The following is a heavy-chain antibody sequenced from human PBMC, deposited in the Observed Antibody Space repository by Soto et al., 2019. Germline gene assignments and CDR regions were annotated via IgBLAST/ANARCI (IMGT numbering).Heavy chain of an antibody. Sequence: QLQLQESGPGLVKPSETLSLTCTVSGASISGSSYYWVWVRQPPGKGLEWIGSIYYTGTTYYSPSLKSRVTISVDTSKHPFSLKVRSVTAAATAVYFCTTWGNDYWGQGTLVTVSS. CDR3: TTWGNDY. J-gene: IGHJ4*02. CDR2: IYYTGTT. CDR1: GASISGSSYY. D-gene: IGHD7-27*01. V-gene: IGHV4-39*01.